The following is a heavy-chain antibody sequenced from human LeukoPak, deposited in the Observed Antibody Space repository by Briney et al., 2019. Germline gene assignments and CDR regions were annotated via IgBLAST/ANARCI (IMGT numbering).Heavy chain of an antibody. V-gene: IGHV4-59*08. Sequence: SETLSLTCTVSGGSISSYYWSWIRQPPGKGLEWIGYIYYSGSTNYNPSLKSRVTISVDTSKNQFSLKLSSVTAADTAVYYCTSGAYGSGSSGFQFDYWGQGTLVTVSS. D-gene: IGHD3-10*01. J-gene: IGHJ4*02. CDR2: IYYSGST. CDR3: TSGAYGSGSSGFQFDY. CDR1: GGSISSYY.